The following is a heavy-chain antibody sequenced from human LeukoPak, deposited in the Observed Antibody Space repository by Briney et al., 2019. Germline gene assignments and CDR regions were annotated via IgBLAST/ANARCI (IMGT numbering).Heavy chain of an antibody. D-gene: IGHD3-10*01. CDR1: GGSISSGGYS. CDR2: INHSGST. Sequence: SQTLSLTCAVSGGSISSGGYSWSWIRQPPGKGLEWIGEINHSGSTNYNPSLKSRVTISVDTSKNQFSLKLSSVTAADTAVYYCARGRQAYGSGSYRCDYWGQGTLVTVSS. V-gene: IGHV4-30-2*01. CDR3: ARGRQAYGSGSYRCDY. J-gene: IGHJ4*02.